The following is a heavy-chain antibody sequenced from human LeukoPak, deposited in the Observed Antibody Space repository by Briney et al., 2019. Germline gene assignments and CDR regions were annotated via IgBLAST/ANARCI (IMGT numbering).Heavy chain of an antibody. CDR3: ARDGYSSGWYPEYFQH. D-gene: IGHD6-19*01. V-gene: IGHV1-69*05. Sequence: GASVKVSCKASGYTFTSYYMHWVRQAPGQGLEWMGRIIPIFGTANYAQKFQGRVTITTDESTSTAYMELSSLRSEDTAVYYCARDGYSSGWYPEYFQHWGQGTLVTVSS. J-gene: IGHJ1*01. CDR1: GYTFTSYY. CDR2: IIPIFGTA.